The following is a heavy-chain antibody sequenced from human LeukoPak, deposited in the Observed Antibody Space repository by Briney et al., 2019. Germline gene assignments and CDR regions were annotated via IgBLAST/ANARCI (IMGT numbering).Heavy chain of an antibody. V-gene: IGHV3-23*01. CDR2: ISGSGGST. Sequence: PGGSLRLPCAASGFTFSSYAMSWVRQAPGKGLEWVSAISGSGGSTYYADSVKGRFTISRDNSKNTLYLQMNSLRAEDTAVYYCAKGGSGYYGSGSYYSFWGQGTLVTVSS. J-gene: IGHJ4*02. CDR3: AKGGSGYYGSGSYYSF. CDR1: GFTFSSYA. D-gene: IGHD3-10*01.